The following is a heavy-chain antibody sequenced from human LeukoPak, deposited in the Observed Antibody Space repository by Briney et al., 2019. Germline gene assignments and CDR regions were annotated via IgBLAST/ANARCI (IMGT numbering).Heavy chain of an antibody. D-gene: IGHD1-26*01. CDR1: GGSISSSQYY. CDR2: IYYSGST. CDR3: ARGTRSGNLDY. Sequence: SETLSLTCTDSGGSISSSQYYWSWIRQPPGKGLEWIGSIYYSGSTYYNPSLKSRITISIDTSKNQFSLNLSSVTAADTAVYYCARGTRSGNLDYWGQGTLVTVSS. V-gene: IGHV4-39*07. J-gene: IGHJ4*02.